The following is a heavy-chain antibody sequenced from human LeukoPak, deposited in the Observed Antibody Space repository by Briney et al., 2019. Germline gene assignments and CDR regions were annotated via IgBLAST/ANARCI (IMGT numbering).Heavy chain of an antibody. CDR3: ARGGGWYAFDY. CDR2: IYYSGST. CDR1: GDSISSTNW. D-gene: IGHD6-19*01. Sequence: KPSETLSLTCAVSGDSISSTNWWSWIRQPPGKGLEWIGYIYYSGSTNYNPSLKSRVTISVDTSKNQFSLKLRSVTAADTAVYYCARGGGWYAFDYWGQGTLVTVSS. J-gene: IGHJ4*02. V-gene: IGHV4-59*01.